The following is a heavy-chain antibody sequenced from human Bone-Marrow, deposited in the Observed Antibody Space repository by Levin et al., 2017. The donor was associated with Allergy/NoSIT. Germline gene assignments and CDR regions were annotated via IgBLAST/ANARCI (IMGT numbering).Heavy chain of an antibody. D-gene: IGHD3-3*01. CDR1: GGSISSTYYY. CDR2: IHHIGST. CDR3: ANHNEFWSGFFDP. J-gene: IGHJ5*02. Sequence: GSLRLSCTVSGGSISSTYYYWGWIRQPPGEGLEWIGSIHHIGSTYYNPSLKSRVTTSVATSKNQFSLKVTSVTAADTAVYYCANHNEFWSGFFDPWGQGALVTVSS. V-gene: IGHV4-39*07.